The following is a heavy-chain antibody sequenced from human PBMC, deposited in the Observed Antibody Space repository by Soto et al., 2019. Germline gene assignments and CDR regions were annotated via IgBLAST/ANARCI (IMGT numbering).Heavy chain of an antibody. V-gene: IGHV3-30-3*01. CDR2: ISVNGNNI. Sequence: QVQLLESGGGVVQPGRSLRLSCAASGFTFSSYPMHWVRQAPGKGPEWVAVISVNGNNIHYGDSVKGRFTISRDNSKNTLYLQMSSLRVEDTAVYYCARSHSGSWHWFDPWGQGTLVTVSS. D-gene: IGHD6-13*01. J-gene: IGHJ5*02. CDR1: GFTFSSYP. CDR3: ARSHSGSWHWFDP.